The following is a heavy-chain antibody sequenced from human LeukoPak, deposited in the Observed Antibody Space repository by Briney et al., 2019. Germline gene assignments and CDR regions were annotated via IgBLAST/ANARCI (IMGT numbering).Heavy chain of an antibody. CDR2: MNPNSGNT. D-gene: IGHD4-11*01. J-gene: IGHJ5*02. V-gene: IGHV1-8*03. CDR1: GYTFTNYD. CDR3: ARGRGTVTTHWFDP. Sequence: GASVKVSCQASGYTFTNYDINWVRLATGRGLEWMGWMNPNSGNTGYAQKFQGRVTITRNTSKSTAYMELRSLTSEDTAVYYCARGRGTVTTHWFDPWGQGTLVTVSS.